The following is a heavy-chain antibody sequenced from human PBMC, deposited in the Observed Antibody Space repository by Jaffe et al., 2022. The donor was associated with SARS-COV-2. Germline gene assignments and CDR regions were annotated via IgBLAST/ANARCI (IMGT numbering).Heavy chain of an antibody. CDR2: IYPGDSDT. CDR3: ARHRDYWGRPYYYYGMDV. CDR1: GYTFTTSW. D-gene: IGHD7-27*01. V-gene: IGHV5-51*01. J-gene: IGHJ6*02. Sequence: EVQLEQSGAEVKKPGESLRISCKASGYTFTTSWIGWVRQMPGKGPEWLGIIYPGDSDTRYSPSFQGHFTISADKSISTAYLQWSSLEASDTAIYYCARHRDYWGRPYYYYGMDVWGQGTTVTVSS.